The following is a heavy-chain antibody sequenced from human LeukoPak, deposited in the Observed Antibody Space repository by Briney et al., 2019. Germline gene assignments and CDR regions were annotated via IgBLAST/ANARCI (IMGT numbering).Heavy chain of an antibody. V-gene: IGHV3-23*01. J-gene: IGHJ4*02. CDR2: IFGSGGSP. CDR3: GKTTVGYSSGQKPAWPVDY. CDR1: GFTFSSYT. D-gene: IGHD5-18*01. Sequence: GGSLRLSCAASGFTFSSYTMSWVRQAPGKGLEWVAGIFGSGGSPHYADPVKGRFTISRDNSRNTVYLQINSLRAEDTAVYYCGKTTVGYSSGQKPAWPVDYWGQGTLVTVSS.